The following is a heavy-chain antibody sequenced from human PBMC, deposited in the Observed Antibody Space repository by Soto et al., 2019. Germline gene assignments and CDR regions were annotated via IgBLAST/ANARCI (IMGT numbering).Heavy chain of an antibody. D-gene: IGHD3-16*02. CDR2: ISYDGSNK. CDR3: ARAGLSGGLDY. J-gene: IGHJ4*02. Sequence: GGSLRLSCAASGFTFSSYAMHWVRQAPGKGLEWVAVISYDGSNKYYADSVKGRFTISRDNSKNTLYLQMNSLRAEDTAVYYCARAGLSGGLDYWGQGTLVTVSS. V-gene: IGHV3-30-3*01. CDR1: GFTFSSYA.